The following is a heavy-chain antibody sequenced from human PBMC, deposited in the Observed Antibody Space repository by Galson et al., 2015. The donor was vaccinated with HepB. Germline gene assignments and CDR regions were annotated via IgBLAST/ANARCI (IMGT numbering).Heavy chain of an antibody. CDR1: GFTFSSYA. J-gene: IGHJ4*02. Sequence: SLRLSCAASGFTFSSYAMHWVRQAPGKGLEWVAVISYDGSNKYYADSVKGRFTISRDNSKNTLYLQMNSLRAEDTAVYYCARDYEVVTALGPYFDYWGQGTMVTVSS. CDR3: ARDYEVVTALGPYFDY. CDR2: ISYDGSNK. V-gene: IGHV3-30-3*01. D-gene: IGHD2-21*02.